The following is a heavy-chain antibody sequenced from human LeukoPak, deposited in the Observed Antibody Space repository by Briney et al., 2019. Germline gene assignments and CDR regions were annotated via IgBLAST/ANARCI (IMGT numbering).Heavy chain of an antibody. J-gene: IGHJ6*03. CDR1: GFTFTSSA. V-gene: IGHV1-58*02. D-gene: IGHD3-22*01. CDR3: AAGYRDSSGYYPYCYYYYMDV. Sequence: SVKVSCKASGFTFTSSAMQWVRQARGQRLEWIGWIVVGSGNTNYAQKFQERVTITRDMSTSTAYMELSSLRSEDTAVYYCAAGYRDSSGYYPYCYYYYMDVWGKGTTATISS. CDR2: IVVGSGNT.